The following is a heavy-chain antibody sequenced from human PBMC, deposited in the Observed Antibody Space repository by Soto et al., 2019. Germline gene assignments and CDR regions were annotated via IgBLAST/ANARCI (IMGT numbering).Heavy chain of an antibody. D-gene: IGHD2-21*02. CDR3: ARDFPYCGGDCYQLFDY. CDR2: ISSSSSYI. J-gene: IGHJ4*02. CDR1: GFTFSSYS. Sequence: EVQLVESGGGLVKPGGSLRLSCAASGFTFSSYSMNWVRQAPGKGLEWVSSISSSSSYIYYADSVKGRFTISRDNAKNSLYLQMNSLRAEDTAVYYCARDFPYCGGDCYQLFDYWGQGTLVTVSS. V-gene: IGHV3-21*01.